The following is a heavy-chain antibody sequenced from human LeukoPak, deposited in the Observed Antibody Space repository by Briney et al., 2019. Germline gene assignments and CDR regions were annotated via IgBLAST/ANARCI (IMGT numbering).Heavy chain of an antibody. CDR3: ARDGYCSSGSCYGSYDY. CDR1: GFTFNTYG. D-gene: IGHD2-15*01. CDR2: ISYDGSNK. V-gene: IGHV3-30*03. J-gene: IGHJ4*02. Sequence: TGGSLRLSCAASGFTFNTYGMHWVRQAPGKGLEWVTFISYDGSNKYYADSVKGRFTISRDNAKNSLYLQMNSLRDEDTAVYYCARDGYCSSGSCYGSYDYWGQGTLVTVSS.